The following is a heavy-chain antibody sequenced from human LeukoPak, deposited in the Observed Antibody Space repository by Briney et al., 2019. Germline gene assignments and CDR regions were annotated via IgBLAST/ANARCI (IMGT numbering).Heavy chain of an antibody. J-gene: IGHJ4*02. V-gene: IGHV1-69*05. CDR1: RGTFSSYA. D-gene: IGHD6-13*01. CDR3: ARTLGIAAAGTLGV. Sequence: ASVKVSCKASRGTFSSYAISWVRQAPGQGLEWMGGIIPIFGTANYAQKFQGRVTITTDESTSTAYKELSSLRSEDTAVYYCARTLGIAAAGTLGVWGQGTLVTVSS. CDR2: IIPIFGTA.